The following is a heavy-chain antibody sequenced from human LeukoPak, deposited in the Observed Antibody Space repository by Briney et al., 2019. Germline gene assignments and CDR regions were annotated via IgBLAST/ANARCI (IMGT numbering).Heavy chain of an antibody. V-gene: IGHV3-30-3*01. D-gene: IGHD3-22*01. CDR1: GIYD. Sequence: GESLRLSCAASGIYDMSWVRQAPGKGLEWVAVISYDGSNKYYADSVRGRFTISRDNSKNTLYLQMNSLRADDTAVYYCARGTYYYDTSSYSAGAFDIWGQGTMVTVSS. CDR2: ISYDGSNK. CDR3: ARGTYYYDTSSYSAGAFDI. J-gene: IGHJ3*02.